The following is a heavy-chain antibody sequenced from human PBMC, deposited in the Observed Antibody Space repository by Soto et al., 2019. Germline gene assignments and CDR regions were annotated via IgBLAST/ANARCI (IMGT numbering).Heavy chain of an antibody. CDR1: GGSFSGYY. V-gene: IGHV4-34*01. D-gene: IGHD1-26*01. CDR2: INHSGST. Sequence: SETLSLTCAVYGGSFSGYYWSWIRQPPGKGLEWIGEINHSGSTNYNPSLKSRVTISVDTSKNQFSLKLSSVTAADTAVYYCARGRNYSGSYFDAFDIWGQGTMVTVSS. J-gene: IGHJ3*02. CDR3: ARGRNYSGSYFDAFDI.